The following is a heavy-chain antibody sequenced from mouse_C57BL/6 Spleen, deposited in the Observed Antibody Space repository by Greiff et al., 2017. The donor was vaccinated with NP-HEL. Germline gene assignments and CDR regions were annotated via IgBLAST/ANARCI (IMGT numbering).Heavy chain of an antibody. CDR2: INPGSGGT. Sequence: QVQLQQPGAELVRPGTSVKVSCKASGYAFTNYLIEWVKQRPGQGLEWIGVINPGSGGTNYNEKFKGKATLTADKSSSTAYMQLSSLTSEDSAVYFCARSGGNLFAYWGQGTLVTVSA. J-gene: IGHJ3*01. V-gene: IGHV1-54*01. CDR3: ARSGGNLFAY. CDR1: GYAFTNYL. D-gene: IGHD2-1*01.